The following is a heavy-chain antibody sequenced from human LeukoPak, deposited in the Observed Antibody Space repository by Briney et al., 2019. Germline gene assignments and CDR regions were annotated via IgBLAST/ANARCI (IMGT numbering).Heavy chain of an antibody. V-gene: IGHV4-34*01. CDR2: INHSGST. D-gene: IGHD3-10*01. CDR3: ARAPGGFDY. CDR1: GGSFSGYY. J-gene: IGHJ4*02. Sequence: SETLSLTCAVYGGSFSGYYWSWIRQPPGKGLEWIGEINHSGSTNYNPSLKSRVTISVDTSKSQFSLKLSSVTAADTAVYYCARAPGGFDYWGQGTLVTVSS.